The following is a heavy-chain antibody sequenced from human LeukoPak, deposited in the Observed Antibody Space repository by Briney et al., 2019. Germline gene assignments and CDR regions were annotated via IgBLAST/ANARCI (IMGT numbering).Heavy chain of an antibody. CDR1: GGSISSGAYY. CDR3: ARVAAATTNPRFDF. D-gene: IGHD1-1*01. J-gene: IGHJ4*02. Sequence: SQTLSLTCTVSGGSISSGAYYWSWVRQLPEKGLDWIGYIGYTGDTYYNPSLRSRATISKDTSKTQFSLRLNSLTAADTAVYYCARVAAATTNPRFDFWGQGALVTVSS. V-gene: IGHV4-31*03. CDR2: IGYTGDT.